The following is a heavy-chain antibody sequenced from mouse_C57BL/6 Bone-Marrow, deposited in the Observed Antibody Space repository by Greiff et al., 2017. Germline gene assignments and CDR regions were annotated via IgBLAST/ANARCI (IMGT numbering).Heavy chain of an antibody. Sequence: EVKLMESGRGLVQPGESLKLSCESNEYEFPSYDMSWVRKTPVKGLELVAAINSDGGNTYYPDTMERRFIISRDNTKKTLYLQMSSLGSEDTAWYYCARHCGGSTYDFDYWGQGTTLTVSS. CDR2: INSDGGNT. CDR1: EYEFPSYD. CDR3: ARHCGGSTYDFDY. V-gene: IGHV5-2*01. J-gene: IGHJ2*01. D-gene: IGHD5-1*01.